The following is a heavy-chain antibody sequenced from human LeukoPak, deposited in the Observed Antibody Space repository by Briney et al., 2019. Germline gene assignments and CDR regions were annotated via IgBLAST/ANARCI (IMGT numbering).Heavy chain of an antibody. D-gene: IGHD2-15*01. CDR1: GYTLTELS. CDR2: INTNTGNP. J-gene: IGHJ4*02. CDR3: ARGGYCSGGSCYSDY. Sequence: VASVKVSCKVSGYTLTELSMHWVRQAPGQGLEWMGWINTNTGNPTYAQGFTGRFVFSLDTSVSTAYLQISSLKAEDTAVYYCARGGYCSGGSCYSDYWGQGTLVTVSS. V-gene: IGHV7-4-1*02.